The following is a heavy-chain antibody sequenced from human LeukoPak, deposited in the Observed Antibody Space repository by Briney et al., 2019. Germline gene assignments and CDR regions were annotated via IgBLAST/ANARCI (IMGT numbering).Heavy chain of an antibody. Sequence: GGSLRLSCAASGFTFSSYAMHWVRQAPGKGLEWVAVISYDGSNKYYADSVKGRFTISRDNSKNTLYLQMNSLRAEDTAVYYCARDRGIAAAGPFDYWGQGTLVTVSS. D-gene: IGHD6-13*01. CDR3: ARDRGIAAAGPFDY. CDR2: ISYDGSNK. CDR1: GFTFSSYA. V-gene: IGHV3-30*04. J-gene: IGHJ4*02.